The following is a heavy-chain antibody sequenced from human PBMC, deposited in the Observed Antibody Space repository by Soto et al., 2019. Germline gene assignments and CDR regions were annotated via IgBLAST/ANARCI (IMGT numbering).Heavy chain of an antibody. Sequence: PGGSLRLSCAASGFTVSSNYMTWVRQAPGKGLEWVSVIYSGGSTYYADSVKGRFTISRDNSKNTLYLQMNSLRAEDTAVYYCARDVGYDILTGHSVCWGQGTLVTVSS. CDR1: GFTVSSNY. V-gene: IGHV3-66*01. CDR2: IYSGGST. D-gene: IGHD3-9*01. CDR3: ARDVGYDILTGHSVC. J-gene: IGHJ4*02.